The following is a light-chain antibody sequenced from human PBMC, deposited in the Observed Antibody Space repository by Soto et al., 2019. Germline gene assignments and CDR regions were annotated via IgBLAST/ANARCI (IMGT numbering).Light chain of an antibody. V-gene: IGKV3-20*01. J-gene: IGKJ1*01. Sequence: EIVLTQSPGTLSLSPGERATLSCRASQSVSSSYLAWYQQKPGQAPRLLIYGASSRATGIPDRFSGSGSGTDFTLTISRLAPEDFAVYYCQQYGSSPFGQGTKVEIK. CDR2: GAS. CDR1: QSVSSSY. CDR3: QQYGSSP.